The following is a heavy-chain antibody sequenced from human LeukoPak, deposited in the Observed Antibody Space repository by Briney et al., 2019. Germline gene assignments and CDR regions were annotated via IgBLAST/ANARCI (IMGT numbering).Heavy chain of an antibody. Sequence: SETLSLTCAVYGGSFSGYYWSWIRQPPGKGLEWIGEINHSGSTNYNPSLKSRVTISVDTSKNQFSLKLSSVTAADTAVYYCAIEDKAPGPENWGQGTLVTVSS. D-gene: IGHD2-15*01. CDR1: GGSFSGYY. J-gene: IGHJ4*02. V-gene: IGHV4-34*01. CDR2: INHSGST. CDR3: AIEDKAPGPEN.